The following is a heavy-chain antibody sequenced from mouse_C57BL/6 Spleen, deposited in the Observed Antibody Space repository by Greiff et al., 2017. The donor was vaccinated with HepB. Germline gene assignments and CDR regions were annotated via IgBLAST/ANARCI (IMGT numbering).Heavy chain of an antibody. D-gene: IGHD2-4*01. J-gene: IGHJ3*01. V-gene: IGHV1-7*01. CDR1: GYTFTSYW. CDR2: INPSSGYT. CDR3: AREGIYYDYDGGGPWFAY. Sequence: LQESGAELAKPGASVKLSCKASGYTFTSYWMHWVKQRPGQGLEWIGYINPSSGYTKYNQKFKDKATLTADKSSSTAYMQLSSLTYEDSAVYYCAREGIYYDYDGGGPWFAYWGQGTLVTVSA.